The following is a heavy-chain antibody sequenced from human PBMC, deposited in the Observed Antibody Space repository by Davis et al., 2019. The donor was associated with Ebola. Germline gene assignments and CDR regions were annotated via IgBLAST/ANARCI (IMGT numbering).Heavy chain of an antibody. J-gene: IGHJ6*02. Sequence: GESLKISCVASGFTFSSYAMNWVRQAPGKGLEWVSYISGNGSTIYYADSVKGRFTISRDNAKNSLYLQMNSLRAEDTAVYHCARAVQGVAATIPYYFYGMDVWGQGTTVTVSS. CDR1: GFTFSSYA. CDR2: ISGNGSTI. V-gene: IGHV3-48*04. CDR3: ARAVQGVAATIPYYFYGMDV. D-gene: IGHD5-12*01.